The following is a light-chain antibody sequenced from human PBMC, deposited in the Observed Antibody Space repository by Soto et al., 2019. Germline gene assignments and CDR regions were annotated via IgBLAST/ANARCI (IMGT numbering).Light chain of an antibody. J-gene: IGKJ5*01. CDR3: QQSYSTPPIT. CDR2: AAS. V-gene: IGKV1-39*01. CDR1: QSISNY. Sequence: DIQITHSPSSLSASVGDRVTITCRASQSISNYLNWYQQKPGKAPKLLIYAASSLQSGVPSRFSGSGSGTDFTLTIRSLQPEDFATYYCQQSYSTPPITFGQGTRREIK.